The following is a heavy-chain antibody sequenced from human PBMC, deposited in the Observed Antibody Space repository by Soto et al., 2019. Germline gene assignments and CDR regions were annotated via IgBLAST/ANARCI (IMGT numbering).Heavy chain of an antibody. Sequence: ASVKVSCKASGYTFTSYAMHWVRQAPGQRLEWMGWINAYNGNTNHSQKLQGRVTMTTDTSTSTAYMELRSLRSDDTAVYYCARQYYYDSSGVDYWGQGTLVTVSS. CDR3: ARQYYYDSSGVDY. J-gene: IGHJ4*02. V-gene: IGHV1-3*01. CDR2: INAYNGNT. CDR1: GYTFTSYA. D-gene: IGHD3-22*01.